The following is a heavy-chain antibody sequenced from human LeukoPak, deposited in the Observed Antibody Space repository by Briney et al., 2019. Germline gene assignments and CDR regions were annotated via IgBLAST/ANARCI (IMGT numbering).Heavy chain of an antibody. CDR1: GFTFSNAW. V-gene: IGHV3-15*07. J-gene: IGHJ4*02. D-gene: IGHD3-22*01. Sequence: GGSLRLSCAASGFTFSNAWMNWVRQAPGKGLEWVGRIKSKTDGGTTDYAAPVKSRFTISRDDSKNTLYLQMNSLKTEDTAVYYCTTDGDYDDSSTNLDYWGQGTLVTVSS. CDR2: IKSKTDGGTT. CDR3: TTDGDYDDSSTNLDY.